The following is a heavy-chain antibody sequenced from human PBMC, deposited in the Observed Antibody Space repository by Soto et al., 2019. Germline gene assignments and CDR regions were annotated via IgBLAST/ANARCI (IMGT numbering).Heavy chain of an antibody. CDR2: IYYSGST. CDR1: GGSISSGGYY. V-gene: IGHV4-31*03. D-gene: IGHD4-17*01. Sequence: QVQLQESGPGLVKPSQTLSLTCTVSGGSISSGGYYWSWIRQHPGKGLEWIGYIYYSGSTYYNPSLRSRVTISVDTSKKQFSLKLSSVSAADTAVYYCARDTVTRIRAFDIWGQGTMVTVSS. J-gene: IGHJ3*02. CDR3: ARDTVTRIRAFDI.